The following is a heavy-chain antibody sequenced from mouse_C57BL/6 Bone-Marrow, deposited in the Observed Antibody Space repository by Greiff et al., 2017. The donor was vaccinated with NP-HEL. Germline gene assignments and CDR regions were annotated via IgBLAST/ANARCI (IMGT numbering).Heavy chain of an antibody. D-gene: IGHD1-1*01. CDR1: GFTFSSYA. CDR3: ARDAPYYYGSSYDSFDY. Sequence: EVKLMESGGGLVKPGGSLKLSCAASGFTFSSYAMSWVRQTPEKRLEWVATISDGGSYTYYPDNVKGRFTISRDNAKNNLYLQMSHLKSEDTAMYYCARDAPYYYGSSYDSFDYWGQGTTLTVSS. V-gene: IGHV5-4*01. CDR2: ISDGGSYT. J-gene: IGHJ2*01.